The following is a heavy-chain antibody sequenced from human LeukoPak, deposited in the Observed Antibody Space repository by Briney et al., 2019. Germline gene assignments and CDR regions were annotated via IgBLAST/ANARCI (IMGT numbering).Heavy chain of an antibody. CDR2: ISGSGGTT. D-gene: IGHD3-3*01. CDR3: AKANSVTIFGVISPVDY. CDR1: GFTFSSYA. J-gene: IGHJ4*02. V-gene: IGHV3-23*01. Sequence: GGSLRLSCAASGFTFSSYAMSWVRQAPGKGLEWVSAISGSGGTTYYADSVKGRFTISRDYSKNTLYLQMNSLRAEDTAVYYCAKANSVTIFGVISPVDYWGQGTLVTVSS.